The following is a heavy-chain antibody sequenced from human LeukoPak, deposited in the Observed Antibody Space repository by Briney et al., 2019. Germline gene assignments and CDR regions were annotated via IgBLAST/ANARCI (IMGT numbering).Heavy chain of an antibody. CDR1: GFTFTSYD. Sequence: GGSLRLSCAASGFTFTSYDMNWVRQAPGKGLEWVSAINNVGSSTYYADSVKGRFTISRDNAKNSLYLQMNSLRAEDTALYYCAKDIGVAVVTSPDYWGQGTLVTVSS. J-gene: IGHJ4*02. V-gene: IGHV3-23*01. CDR3: AKDIGVAVVTSPDY. D-gene: IGHD3-22*01. CDR2: INNVGSST.